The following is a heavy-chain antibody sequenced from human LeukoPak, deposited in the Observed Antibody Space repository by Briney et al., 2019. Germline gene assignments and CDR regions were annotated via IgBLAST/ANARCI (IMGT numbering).Heavy chain of an antibody. Sequence: GESLKISCKGSGYSFTSYWIGWVRQMPGKGLEWMGIIYPGDSDTRYSPSFQGRVTISADKSISTAYLQWSSLKASDTAMYYCARARRIAVAGRYYFDYWGQGTLVTVSS. CDR1: GYSFTSYW. J-gene: IGHJ4*02. CDR3: ARARRIAVAGRYYFDY. D-gene: IGHD6-19*01. V-gene: IGHV5-51*01. CDR2: IYPGDSDT.